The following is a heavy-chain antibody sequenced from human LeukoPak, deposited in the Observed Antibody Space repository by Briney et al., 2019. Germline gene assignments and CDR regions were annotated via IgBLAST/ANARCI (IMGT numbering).Heavy chain of an antibody. Sequence: RTGGSLRLSCAASGFTFSDFYMSWIRQAPGKGLELVSYISSSGSTIYYADSVKGRFTISRDNAKNSLYLQMNSLRAEDTAVYYCARRRYNWNAIDYWGQGTLVTVSS. CDR1: GFTFSDFY. CDR2: ISSSGSTI. CDR3: ARRRYNWNAIDY. J-gene: IGHJ4*02. D-gene: IGHD1-20*01. V-gene: IGHV3-11*01.